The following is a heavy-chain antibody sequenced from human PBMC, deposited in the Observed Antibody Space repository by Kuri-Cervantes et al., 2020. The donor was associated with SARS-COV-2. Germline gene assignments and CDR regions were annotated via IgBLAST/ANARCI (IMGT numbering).Heavy chain of an antibody. CDR1: GYTFTSYG. D-gene: IGHD4-17*01. CDR2: ISAYNGNT. V-gene: IGHV1-18*01. Sequence: ASVKVSCKASGYTFTSYGISCVRQAPGQGREWMGWISAYNGNTNYAQKLQGRVTMTTDTSTSLAYMELRGLRSDDTAIYYCTGGFDHGDYKNYYGMDVWGQGTTVTVSS. J-gene: IGHJ6*02. CDR3: TGGFDHGDYKNYYGMDV.